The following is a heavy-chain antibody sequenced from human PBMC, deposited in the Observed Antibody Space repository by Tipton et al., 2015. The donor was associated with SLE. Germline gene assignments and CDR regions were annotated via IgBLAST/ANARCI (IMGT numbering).Heavy chain of an antibody. Sequence: SLRLSCAASGFTFSSYAMHWVRQAPGKGLEWVAVISYDGSNKYYADSVKGRFTISRDNSKNTLYLQMNSLRAEDTAVYYCAREGAGRAMVPYYFDYWGQGTLLTVSS. CDR1: GFTFSSYA. D-gene: IGHD5-18*01. V-gene: IGHV3-30-3*01. CDR2: ISYDGSNK. CDR3: AREGAGRAMVPYYFDY. J-gene: IGHJ4*02.